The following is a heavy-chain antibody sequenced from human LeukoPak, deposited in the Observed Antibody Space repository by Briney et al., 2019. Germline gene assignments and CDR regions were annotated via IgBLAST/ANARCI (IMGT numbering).Heavy chain of an antibody. D-gene: IGHD3-22*01. CDR3: ARAGDSSGYSDY. Sequence: PSETLSLTCTVSGGSIRSSTYYWGWIRQPPGKGLEWIASIYYSGSTYNNPSLKSRVTIFVDTSKNQFSLKLSSVTAADTAVYYCARAGDSSGYSDYWGRGTLVTVSS. CDR2: IYYSGST. J-gene: IGHJ4*02. V-gene: IGHV4-39*01. CDR1: GGSIRSSTYY.